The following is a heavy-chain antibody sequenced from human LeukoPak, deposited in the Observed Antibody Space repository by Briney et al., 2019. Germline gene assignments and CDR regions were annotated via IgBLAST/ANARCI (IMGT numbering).Heavy chain of an antibody. J-gene: IGHJ4*02. V-gene: IGHV1-69*13. CDR1: GGTFSSYA. CDR2: IIPIFGTA. Sequence: ASVKVSCKASGGTFSSYAISWVRQAPGQGLEWMGGIIPIFGTANYAQKFQGRVTITADESTSTAYMELSSLRPEDTAVYYCARSGYMYYYDSSGYYAYWGQGTLVTVSS. D-gene: IGHD3-22*01. CDR3: ARSGYMYYYDSSGYYAY.